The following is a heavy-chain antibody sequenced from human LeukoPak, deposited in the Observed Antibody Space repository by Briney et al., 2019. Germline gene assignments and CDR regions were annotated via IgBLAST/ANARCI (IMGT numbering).Heavy chain of an antibody. CDR2: IYYSGSA. Sequence: SETLSLTCTVSGGSISSYYWSWIRQPPGKGPEWIGYIYYSGSANYNPFLKSRVTISVDTSKNQFSLKLSSVTAADTAVYYCARRREVASYYFDYWGQGTLVTVSS. J-gene: IGHJ4*02. CDR3: ARRREVASYYFDY. V-gene: IGHV4-59*08. CDR1: GGSISSYY. D-gene: IGHD2-15*01.